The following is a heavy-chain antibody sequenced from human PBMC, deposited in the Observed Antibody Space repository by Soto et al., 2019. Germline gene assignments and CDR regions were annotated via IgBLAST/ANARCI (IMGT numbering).Heavy chain of an antibody. J-gene: IGHJ6*02. CDR2: IYYSGST. V-gene: IGHV4-59*01. D-gene: IGHD3-10*01. Sequence: QVQLQESGPGLVKPSETLSLTCTVSGGSISSYYWSWIRQPPGKGLEWIGYIYYSGSTNYNPSLKSLGTISVDTSKNQFSLKLSSVTAADTAVYYCAKSSVLLWFGDGGYYGMDVWGQGTTVTVSS. CDR1: GGSISSYY. CDR3: AKSSVLLWFGDGGYYGMDV.